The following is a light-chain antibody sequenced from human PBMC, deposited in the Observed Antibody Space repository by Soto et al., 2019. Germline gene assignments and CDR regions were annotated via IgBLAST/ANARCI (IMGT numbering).Light chain of an antibody. CDR1: RSDVGGYNY. V-gene: IGLV2-14*03. CDR3: CSYTTSSTYV. Sequence: QSALTQPASLSGAPWQSIALSCTGTRSDVGGYNYVSWYQQHPGKAPKLMIYDVNNRPSGVSNRFSGSKSGNTASLTISGLQAEDEADYYCCSYTTSSTYVFGTGTKVTVL. J-gene: IGLJ1*01. CDR2: DVN.